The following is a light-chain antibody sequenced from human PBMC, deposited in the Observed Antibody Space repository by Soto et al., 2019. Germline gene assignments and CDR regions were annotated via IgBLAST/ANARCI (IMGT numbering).Light chain of an antibody. CDR3: QQYGSSPGT. CDR1: QSVSSSY. CDR2: GAS. J-gene: IGKJ4*01. Sequence: EIVLTQSPGTLSLSPGERATLSCRASQSVSSSYLAWYHQKPGQAPRLLISGASSRATSIPDTFSGSGSVEDLPLPISRLEPEDFAVYYCQQYGSSPGTFGGGTKVEIK. V-gene: IGKV3-20*01.